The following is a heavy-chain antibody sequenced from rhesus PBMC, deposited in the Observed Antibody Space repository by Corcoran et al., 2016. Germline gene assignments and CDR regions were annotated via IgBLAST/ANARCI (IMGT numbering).Heavy chain of an antibody. D-gene: IGHD6-25*01. CDR1: GGSFSSYW. V-gene: IGHV4-80*01. Sequence: QVQLQESGPGLVKPSETLSLTCAVSGGSFSSYWWSWVHQPPGKGLEWIGEINGNSGSTNYNPSLKSRVTISKDASKNQFSLKLSSVTAADTAVYYCARFGAAGLFDYWGQGVLVTVSS. J-gene: IGHJ4*01. CDR2: INGNSGST. CDR3: ARFGAAGLFDY.